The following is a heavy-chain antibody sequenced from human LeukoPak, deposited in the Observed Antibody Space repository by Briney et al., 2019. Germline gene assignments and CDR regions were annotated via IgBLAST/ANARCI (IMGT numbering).Heavy chain of an antibody. J-gene: IGHJ4*02. Sequence: PGGSLRLSCAASGFTFSSYAMSWVRQAPGKGLEWVSAISGGGDNAYYADSVKGRFTISRDNSKNTLYLQMNSLRAEDTAVYYCAKDQATIFYWGQGTLVTVSS. CDR2: ISGGGDNA. CDR3: AKDQATIFY. CDR1: GFTFSSYA. D-gene: IGHD3-3*01. V-gene: IGHV3-23*01.